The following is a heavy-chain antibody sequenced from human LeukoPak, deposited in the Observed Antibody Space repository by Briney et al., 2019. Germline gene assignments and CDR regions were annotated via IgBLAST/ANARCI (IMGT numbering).Heavy chain of an antibody. D-gene: IGHD3-22*01. V-gene: IGHV3-53*01. Sequence: PGGSLRLSCAASGFTVSSNYMSWVRQAPGKGLEWVSVIYSGGGTYYADSVKGRFTISRDNSKNTLYLQMNSLRAEDTAVYYCASLGDYYDSSGYLRGDYWGQGTLVTVSS. CDR2: IYSGGGT. J-gene: IGHJ4*02. CDR3: ASLGDYYDSSGYLRGDY. CDR1: GFTVSSNY.